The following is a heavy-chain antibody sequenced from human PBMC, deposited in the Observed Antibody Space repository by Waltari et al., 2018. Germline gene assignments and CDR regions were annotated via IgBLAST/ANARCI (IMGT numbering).Heavy chain of an antibody. J-gene: IGHJ4*02. CDR2: MIGYWSTI. Sequence: EVQLVESGGGLVQPGGSLRLSCAASGFTLSGTWLHWVRQVQVTGLVWGSRMIGYWSTINSADSVKGRFTIFRDTAKNTRYLQMNSLSGEYSAVYYCARGADLRGQGILVTVSS. CDR3: ARGADL. CDR1: GFTLSGTW. D-gene: IGHD3-3*01. V-gene: IGHV3-74*01.